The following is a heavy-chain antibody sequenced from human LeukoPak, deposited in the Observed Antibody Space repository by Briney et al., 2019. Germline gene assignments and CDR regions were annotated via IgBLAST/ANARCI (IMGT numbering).Heavy chain of an antibody. CDR1: RFTFSTYS. D-gene: IGHD4-17*01. Sequence: GGSLRLSCAASRFTFSTYSMNWVRQAPGKGLEWVSSITSSRTYIYYADSVKGRFTISRDNAKNALYLQMNSLRAEDTAVYYCAKAYGDYVLYLDYWGQGTLVTASS. CDR3: AKAYGDYVLYLDY. V-gene: IGHV3-21*04. J-gene: IGHJ4*02. CDR2: ITSSRTYI.